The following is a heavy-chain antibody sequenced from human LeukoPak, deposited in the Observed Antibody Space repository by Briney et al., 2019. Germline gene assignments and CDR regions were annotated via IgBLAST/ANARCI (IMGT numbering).Heavy chain of an antibody. CDR2: ISGDGGT. J-gene: IGHJ4*02. D-gene: IGHD2-15*01. Sequence: GGSLRLSCAASGFTFGSYVMSWVRQAPGKGPEWVSAISGDGGTYYADSVKGRFTISRGNSKNTLYLRMNSLGGEDTALYYCARYCGAASCYSGFDYWGQGTLVTVAS. V-gene: IGHV3-23*01. CDR1: GFTFGSYV. CDR3: ARYCGAASCYSGFDY.